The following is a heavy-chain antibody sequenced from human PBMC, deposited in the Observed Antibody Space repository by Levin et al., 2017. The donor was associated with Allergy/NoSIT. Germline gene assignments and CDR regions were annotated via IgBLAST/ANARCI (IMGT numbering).Heavy chain of an antibody. CDR2: IWYDGSNK. J-gene: IGHJ4*02. V-gene: IGHV3-33*01. CDR1: GFTFSSYG. Sequence: SCAASGFTFSSYGMHWVRQAPGKGLEWVAVIWYDGSNKYYADSVKGRFTISRDNSKNTLYLQMNSLRAEDTAVYYCARSPSIVVVPAAFVYFDYWGQGTLVTVSS. D-gene: IGHD2-2*01. CDR3: ARSPSIVVVPAAFVYFDY.